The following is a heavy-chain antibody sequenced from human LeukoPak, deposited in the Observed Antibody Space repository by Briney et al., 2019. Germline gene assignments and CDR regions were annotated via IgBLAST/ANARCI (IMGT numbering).Heavy chain of an antibody. V-gene: IGHV3-48*03. D-gene: IGHD2-15*01. J-gene: IGHJ4*02. CDR1: GFTFSSYE. CDR3: ARDSYCSGGSCLPFFDY. Sequence: PGGSLRLSCAASGFTFSSYEMNWARQAPGKGLEWVSYISSSGSTIYYADSVKGRFTISRDNAKNSLYLQMNSLRAEDTAVYYCARDSYCSGGSCLPFFDYWGQGTLVTVSS. CDR2: ISSSGSTI.